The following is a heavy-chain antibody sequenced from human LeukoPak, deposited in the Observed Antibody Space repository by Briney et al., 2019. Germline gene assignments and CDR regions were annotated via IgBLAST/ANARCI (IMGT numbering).Heavy chain of an antibody. D-gene: IGHD1-1*01. CDR1: GFTFSSYW. Sequence: GDSLRLSCAVSGFTFSSYWMIWFRQAPGKGLEWVANIKEDGTEKNLVDSVKGRFTISRDNTKNLLFLEMNNLRGDDTAIYYCVRESRPGGAMGLYHNLDYWGQGTLVAVSS. V-gene: IGHV3-7*01. J-gene: IGHJ4*02. CDR2: IKEDGTEK. CDR3: VRESRPGGAMGLYHNLDY.